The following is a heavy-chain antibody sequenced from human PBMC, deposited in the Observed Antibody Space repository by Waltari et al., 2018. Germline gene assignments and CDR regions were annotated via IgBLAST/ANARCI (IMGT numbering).Heavy chain of an antibody. Sequence: QLQLQESGSGLVKPSQTLSLTCAVSGGSISSGGYSWSWLRQPPGQGLEWIGYIYHSGSTYYNPSLESRVTISVDRSKNQFSLKLSSVTAADTAVYYCARGENYYDSSGTTMWFDPWGQGTLVTVSS. D-gene: IGHD3-22*01. CDR2: IYHSGST. CDR3: ARGENYYDSSGTTMWFDP. CDR1: GGSISSGGYS. J-gene: IGHJ5*02. V-gene: IGHV4-30-2*01.